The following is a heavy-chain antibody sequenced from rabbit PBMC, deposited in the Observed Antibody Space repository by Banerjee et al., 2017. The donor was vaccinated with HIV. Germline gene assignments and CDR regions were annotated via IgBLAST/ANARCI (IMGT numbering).Heavy chain of an antibody. CDR3: ARDLAGVIGCNFNL. V-gene: IGHV1S45*01. D-gene: IGHD4-1*01. CDR2: SSTSTGKT. J-gene: IGHJ4*01. Sequence: QEQLEESGGDLVKPEGSLTLTCTASGLSFSSGYWICWVRQAPGKGLEWIGCSSTSTGKTYYATWAKGRFTISKTSSTTVTLQMTSLTAADTATYFCARDLAGVIGCNFNLWGPGTLVTVS. CDR1: GLSFSSGYW.